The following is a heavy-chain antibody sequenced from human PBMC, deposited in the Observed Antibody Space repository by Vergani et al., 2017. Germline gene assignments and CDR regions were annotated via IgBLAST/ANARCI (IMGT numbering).Heavy chain of an antibody. J-gene: IGHJ5*02. D-gene: IGHD6-13*01. V-gene: IGHV4-39*01. CDR2: IYYSGST. Sequence: QLQLQESGPGLVKPSETLSLTCTVSGGSISSSSYYWGWIRQPPGKGLEWIGSIYYSGSTYYNPSLKSRVTISVDTSKNQFSLKLSSVTAADTAVYYCARHLPSSSWRNWFDPWGQGTLVTVSS. CDR1: GGSISSSSYY. CDR3: ARHLPSSSWRNWFDP.